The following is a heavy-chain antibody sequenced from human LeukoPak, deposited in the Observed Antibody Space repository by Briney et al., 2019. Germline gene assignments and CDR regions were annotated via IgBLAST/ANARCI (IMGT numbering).Heavy chain of an antibody. CDR1: GYTFTFYY. J-gene: IGHJ4*02. V-gene: IGHV1-2*02. CDR2: INPDSGIT. CDR3: MRGGCGGDCNKFDY. D-gene: IGHD2-21*02. Sequence: ASVKVSCTVSGYTFTFYYIHWVRLAPGQGPEWMGWINPDSGITNYAQKFQGRVTMTRNTSIRTVYMELRSLRSGDAAVYYCMRGGCGGDCNKFDYWGQGALVTVSS.